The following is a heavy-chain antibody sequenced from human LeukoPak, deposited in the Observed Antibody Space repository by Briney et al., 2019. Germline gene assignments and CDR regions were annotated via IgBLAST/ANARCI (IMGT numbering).Heavy chain of an antibody. CDR2: IYSEGPS. V-gene: IGHV3-66*04. Sequence: GGSLRLSCAASGFTVSSNYMNWVRQAPGKGLEWVSVIYSEGPSYYADSVKGRFTVSRDNSKNALFLQMNSLRAEDTAVHYCARHVDSGGWYRTHFDPWGQGTLVTVSS. CDR1: GFTVSSNY. D-gene: IGHD6-19*01. J-gene: IGHJ5*02. CDR3: ARHVDSGGWYRTHFDP.